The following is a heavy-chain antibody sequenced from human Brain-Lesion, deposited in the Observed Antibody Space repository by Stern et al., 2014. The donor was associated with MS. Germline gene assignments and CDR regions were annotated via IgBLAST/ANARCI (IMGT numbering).Heavy chain of an antibody. CDR1: GYTLTELS. V-gene: IGHV1-24*01. CDR2: FDPEDGET. D-gene: IGHD1-26*01. J-gene: IGHJ4*02. CDR3: ATLSPGAGGNYYLHFDY. Sequence: QVQLVESGAEVKKPGASVKVSCKGSGYTLTELSMNWVRQAPRKGLEWMGGFDPEDGETIYAQKFQGGVTMTEDTSTDTAYMELSSLRSEDPAVYYCATLSPGAGGNYYLHFDYWGQGTLVTVSS.